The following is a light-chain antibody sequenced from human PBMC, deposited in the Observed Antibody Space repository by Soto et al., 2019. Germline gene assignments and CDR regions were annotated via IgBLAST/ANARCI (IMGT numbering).Light chain of an antibody. CDR2: AAS. CDR1: QGISTY. Sequence: DIQLTQSPSFLSASVGDRVTITCRATQGISTYLAWYQQKPGKAPKLLIYAASTLQSGVQSRFSGSGSGTEFTLTISSLQPEDFATYYCQQLKSYPLTFGGGTKVEIK. V-gene: IGKV1-9*01. CDR3: QQLKSYPLT. J-gene: IGKJ4*01.